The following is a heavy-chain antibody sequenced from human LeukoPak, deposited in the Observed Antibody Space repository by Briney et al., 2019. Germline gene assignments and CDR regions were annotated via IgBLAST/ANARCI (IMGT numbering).Heavy chain of an antibody. Sequence: SPSETLSLTCTVSGGSITSYYWSWIRQPAGKGLEWIGRIYTSGSTNYNPSLKSRVTISVDTSKNQFSLKLNSVTAADTAVYYCATGYSSGWPYFDYWGQGTLVTVSS. CDR1: GGSITSYY. CDR3: ATGYSSGWPYFDY. J-gene: IGHJ4*02. V-gene: IGHV4-4*07. D-gene: IGHD6-19*01. CDR2: IYTSGST.